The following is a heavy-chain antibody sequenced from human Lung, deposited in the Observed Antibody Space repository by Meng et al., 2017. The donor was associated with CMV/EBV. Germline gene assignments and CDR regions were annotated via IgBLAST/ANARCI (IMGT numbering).Heavy chain of an antibody. J-gene: IGHJ3*02. Sequence: GGSLRLXCAASGFTFSNAWMSWVRQAPGKGLEWVGRIKSKTDGGTTDYAAPVKGRFTISRDDSKNTLYLQMNSLRAEDTAVYYCAKDEFRYCSSTSCLDAFDIWGQGXMVTVSS. D-gene: IGHD2-2*01. CDR2: IKSKTDGGTT. V-gene: IGHV3-15*01. CDR3: AKDEFRYCSSTSCLDAFDI. CDR1: GFTFSNAW.